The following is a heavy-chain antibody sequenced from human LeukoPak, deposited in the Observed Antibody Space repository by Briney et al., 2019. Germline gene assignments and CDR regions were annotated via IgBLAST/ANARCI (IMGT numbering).Heavy chain of an antibody. J-gene: IGHJ4*02. D-gene: IGHD3-22*01. Sequence: GGSLRLSCAASGFTFSSYGMHWVRQAPGKGLEWVAVIWYDGSNKYYADSVKGRFTISRDNSKNTLYLQMNSLRAEDTAVYYCARVGYDSSCLEWGQGTLVTVSS. CDR1: GFTFSSYG. V-gene: IGHV3-33*01. CDR2: IWYDGSNK. CDR3: ARVGYDSSCLE.